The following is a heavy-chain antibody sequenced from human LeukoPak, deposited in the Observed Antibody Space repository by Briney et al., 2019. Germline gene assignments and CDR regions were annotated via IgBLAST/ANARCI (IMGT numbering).Heavy chain of an antibody. CDR3: ARLYYGSGSEPFDY. J-gene: IGHJ4*02. CDR2: INPNSGGT. CDR1: GYTFTGYY. V-gene: IGHV1-2*02. Sequence: ASVKVSCKASGYTFTGYYMHWVRQAPGQGLEWMGWINPNSGGTNYAQKFQGRVTMTRDTSISTAYMELSRLRSDDTAVYYCARLYYGSGSEPFDYWGQGTLVTVSS. D-gene: IGHD3-10*01.